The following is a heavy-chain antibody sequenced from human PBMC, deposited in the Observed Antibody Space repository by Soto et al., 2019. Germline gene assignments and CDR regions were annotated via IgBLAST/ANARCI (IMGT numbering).Heavy chain of an antibody. CDR2: INAGNGNT. CDR1: GYTFTSYA. J-gene: IGHJ4*02. V-gene: IGHV1-3*01. CDR3: AAEQHILTCYYYFDY. Sequence: ASVKVSCKASGYTFTSYAMHWVRQAPGQRLEWMGWINAGNGNTKYSQKFQGRVTITRDTSTSTAYMELSSLRSEDTAVYYCAAEQHILTCYYYFDYWGQGTLVTVSS. D-gene: IGHD3-9*01.